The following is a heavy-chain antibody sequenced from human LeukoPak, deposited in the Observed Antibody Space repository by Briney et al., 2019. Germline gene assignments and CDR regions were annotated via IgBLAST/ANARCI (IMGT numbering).Heavy chain of an antibody. Sequence: GGSLRLSCAASGFTFDDYAMHWVRQAPGKGLEWVSGISWNSGSIGYADSVKGRFTISRDNAKNSLYLQMNSLRAEDTAFFYCAKVSGKPRVYYYGLDVWGQGTTVTVSS. CDR1: GFTFDDYA. CDR2: ISWNSGSI. CDR3: AKVSGKPRVYYYGLDV. J-gene: IGHJ6*02. D-gene: IGHD3-3*01. V-gene: IGHV3-9*01.